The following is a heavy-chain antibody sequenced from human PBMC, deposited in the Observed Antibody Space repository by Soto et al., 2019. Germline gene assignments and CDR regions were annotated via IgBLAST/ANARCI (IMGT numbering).Heavy chain of an antibody. CDR1: GGSFIGYY. Sequence: QVQLQQWGAGLLKPSETVSLTCAVYGGSFIGYYGTWIRQPPGKGLEWIGEINHSASTNYNPSLKRRVTIPADTSKNQFSLSLSSVTAADTAVYYCATLGHYDWWSGFRKGTWFDPWGQGTLVTVSS. J-gene: IGHJ5*02. D-gene: IGHD3-3*01. CDR3: ATLGHYDWWSGFRKGTWFDP. CDR2: INHSAST. V-gene: IGHV4-34*01.